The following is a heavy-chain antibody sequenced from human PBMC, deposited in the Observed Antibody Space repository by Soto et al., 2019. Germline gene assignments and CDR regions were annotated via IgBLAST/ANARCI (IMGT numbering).Heavy chain of an antibody. CDR3: ARAGDYYLLSFDH. J-gene: IGHJ4*02. Sequence: QITLKESGPPLVRPAQTLTLTCAFSGFSLTTTSMGVAWIRQPPGKALEWLALIYWDDDQRYSPSLKDRLTISKDTSRSRVVVTIRNMNPEDTGTYFCARAGDYYLLSFDHWGPGTLVNFSA. D-gene: IGHD4-17*01. V-gene: IGHV2-5*02. CDR2: IYWDDDQ. CDR1: GFSLTTTSMG.